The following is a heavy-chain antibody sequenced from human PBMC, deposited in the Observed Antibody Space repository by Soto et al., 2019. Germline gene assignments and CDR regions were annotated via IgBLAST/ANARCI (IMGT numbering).Heavy chain of an antibody. CDR1: GFTFSSYA. CDR2: ISGSGGST. CDR3: AKDMVGDCSGGSCYSLSSYYYYGMDV. J-gene: IGHJ6*02. D-gene: IGHD2-15*01. Sequence: LRLSCAASGFTFSSYAMSWVRQAPGKGLEWVSAISGSGGSTYYADSVKGRFTISRDNSKNTLYLQMNSLRAEDTAVYYCAKDMVGDCSGGSCYSLSSYYYYGMDVWGQGTTVTVSS. V-gene: IGHV3-23*01.